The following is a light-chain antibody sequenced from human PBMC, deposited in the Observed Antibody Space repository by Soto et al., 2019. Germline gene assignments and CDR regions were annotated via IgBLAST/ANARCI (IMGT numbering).Light chain of an antibody. V-gene: IGKV4-1*01. CDR2: WAS. J-gene: IGKJ2*01. CDR3: QQYYSTPPYT. CDR1: QSVLYSSNNKNY. Sequence: DIVMTQSPDSLAVSLGEGATINCRSSQSVLYSSNNKNYLAWYQQKPGQPPKLLISWASTRESGVPDRFSGSGSGTDFTLTISSLQVEDVAVYYCQQYYSTPPYTFGQGTKLEIK.